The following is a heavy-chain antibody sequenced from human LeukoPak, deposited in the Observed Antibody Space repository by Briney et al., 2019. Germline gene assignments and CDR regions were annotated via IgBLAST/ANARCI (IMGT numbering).Heavy chain of an antibody. J-gene: IGHJ3*02. CDR2: INHSGST. CDR3: ARVDPTQLGDAFDI. V-gene: IGHV4-34*01. D-gene: IGHD6-6*01. CDR1: GGPFSGYY. Sequence: SETLSLTCAVYGGPFSGYYWSWIRQPPGKGLEWIGEINHSGSTNYNPSLKSRVTISVDTSKNQFSLKLSSVTAADTAVYYCARVDPTQLGDAFDIWGQGTMVTVSS.